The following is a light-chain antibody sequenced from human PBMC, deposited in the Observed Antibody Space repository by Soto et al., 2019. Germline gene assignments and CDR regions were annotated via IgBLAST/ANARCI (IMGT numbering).Light chain of an antibody. J-gene: IGKJ4*01. V-gene: IGKV1-12*01. CDR2: GAS. CDR1: QGVSNW. CDR3: QQATRFPVS. Sequence: DLPMTQSPSSVSASVGDRVTITCRASQGVSNWLAWYQQKPGEAPKLLIYGASNLQSGVPSRFSGSGSETDFTLTISSLHPEDFATYYCQQATRFPVSFGGGTKVEIK.